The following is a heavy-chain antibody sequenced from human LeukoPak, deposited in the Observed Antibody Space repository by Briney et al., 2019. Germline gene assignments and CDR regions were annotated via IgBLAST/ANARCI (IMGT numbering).Heavy chain of an antibody. J-gene: IGHJ6*03. CDR1: GYTFTGYY. CDR3: ARERTLLWAYYYYMDV. Sequence: GASVKVSCKASGYTFTGYYMHWVRQAPGQGLEWMGWINPNSGGTNYAQKLQGRVTMTTDTSTSTAYMELRSLRSDDTAVYYCARERTLLWAYYYYMDVWGKGTTVTVSS. D-gene: IGHD7-27*01. CDR2: INPNSGGT. V-gene: IGHV1-2*02.